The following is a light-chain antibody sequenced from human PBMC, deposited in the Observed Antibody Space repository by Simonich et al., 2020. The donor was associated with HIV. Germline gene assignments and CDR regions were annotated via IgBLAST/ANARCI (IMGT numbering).Light chain of an antibody. CDR3: SSYTTSSTWV. V-gene: IGLV2-14*01. CDR2: DVN. J-gene: IGLJ3*02. CDR1: SSDVGGYNS. Sequence: QSALTQPASVSGSPGQSITISCTGTSSDVGGYNSVSWYQQHPGKAPKLMIYDVNKRPSGVSNRFSGSKSGNTASLTISGFQADDEADYYCSSYTTSSTWVFGGGTKVTVL.